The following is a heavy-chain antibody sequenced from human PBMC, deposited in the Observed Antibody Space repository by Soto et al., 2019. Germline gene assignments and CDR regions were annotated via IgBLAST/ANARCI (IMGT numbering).Heavy chain of an antibody. V-gene: IGHV3-33*01. J-gene: IGHJ4*02. D-gene: IGHD3-10*01. Sequence: GGSLRLSCEASGFTFSSYGVHWVRQTPGKGLEWVAVIYYDGNKKYYVDSVKGRFTVSRDNSRNTVYLQMSSLRGEDTAVYHCARDDGDGTAFRFDVWGRGTLVTVSS. CDR2: IYYDGNKK. CDR1: GFTFSSYG. CDR3: ARDDGDGTAFRFDV.